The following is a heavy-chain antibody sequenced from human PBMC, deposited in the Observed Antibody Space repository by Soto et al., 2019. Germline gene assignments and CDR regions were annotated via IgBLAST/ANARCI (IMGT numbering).Heavy chain of an antibody. V-gene: IGHV3-49*04. J-gene: IGHJ3*02. CDR2: IRSKAYGGTT. CDR1: GFTFGDYA. CDR3: TRDSYYYDSSGYDRAFDI. D-gene: IGHD3-22*01. Sequence: GSLRLSCTVSGFTFGDYAMSWVRQAPGKGLEWVGFIRSKAYGGTTEYAASVKGRFTISRDDSKSIAYLQMNSLKTEDTAVYYCTRDSYYYDSSGYDRAFDIWGQGTMVTVSS.